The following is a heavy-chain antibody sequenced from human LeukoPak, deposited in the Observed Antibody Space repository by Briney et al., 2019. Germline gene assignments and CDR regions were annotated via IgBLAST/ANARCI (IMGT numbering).Heavy chain of an antibody. V-gene: IGHV3-30-3*02. J-gene: IGHJ4*02. CDR3: AKKGYYDGSGYYMYYFDH. CDR2: ISYDGSNK. Sequence: GGSLRLSCAASGFTFNNFGMHGVRQAPGKGLEWVAVISYDGSNKYYADSVKGRFTISRDNSKNTLYLQMNSLRAEDTAVYYCAKKGYYDGSGYYMYYFDHWGQGTLVTVSS. CDR1: GFTFNNFG. D-gene: IGHD3-22*01.